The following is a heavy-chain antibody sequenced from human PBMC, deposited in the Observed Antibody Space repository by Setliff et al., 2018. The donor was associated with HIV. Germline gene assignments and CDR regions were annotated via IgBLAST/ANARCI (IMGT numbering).Heavy chain of an antibody. Sequence: SETLSLTCTVSGGSMNNYYWTWIRQPPGKGLEWIGYIYTSGSTKYDPSLKSRVTISLDTSKNQFSLKLTSVTAADTAVYYCARHANGPYGPFGDLLYFDYWGLGTLVTVSS. V-gene: IGHV4-4*09. D-gene: IGHD2-21*02. CDR1: GGSMNNYY. CDR3: ARHANGPYGPFGDLLYFDY. CDR2: IYTSGST. J-gene: IGHJ4*02.